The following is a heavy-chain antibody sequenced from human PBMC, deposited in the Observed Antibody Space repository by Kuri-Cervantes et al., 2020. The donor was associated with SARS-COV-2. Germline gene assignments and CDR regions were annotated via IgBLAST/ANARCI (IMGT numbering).Heavy chain of an antibody. D-gene: IGHD6-19*01. CDR1: GFSLSNARMG. J-gene: IGHJ5*02. V-gene: IGHV2-26*01. CDR3: AHRLQYSGDWNVGWLDP. Sequence: SGPTLVKPTETLTLTCTVSGFSLSNARMGVSWIRQPPGKALEWLAHIFSNDEKSYSTSLKSRLTISKDTSKSQVVLIMTNVDPADTATYYCAHRLQYSGDWNVGWLDPWGQGTLVTVSS. CDR2: IFSNDEK.